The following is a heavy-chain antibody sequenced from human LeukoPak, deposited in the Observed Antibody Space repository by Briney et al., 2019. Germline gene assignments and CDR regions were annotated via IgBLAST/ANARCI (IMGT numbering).Heavy chain of an antibody. CDR3: AGDGTVVGASVRIFDY. D-gene: IGHD1-26*01. CDR2: INWNGGST. Sequence: GGSLRLSCAASGFTFDDYGMSWARQAPGKGLEWVSGINWNGGSTGYADSVKGRFTISRDNAKNSLYLQMNSLRAEDTALYYCAGDGTVVGASVRIFDYWGQGTLVTVSS. V-gene: IGHV3-20*04. CDR1: GFTFDDYG. J-gene: IGHJ4*02.